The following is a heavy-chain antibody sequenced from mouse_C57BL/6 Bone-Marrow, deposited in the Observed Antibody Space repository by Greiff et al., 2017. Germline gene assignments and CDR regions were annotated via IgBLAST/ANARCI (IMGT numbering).Heavy chain of an antibody. J-gene: IGHJ4*01. CDR1: GYTFTSYG. V-gene: IGHV1-81*01. D-gene: IGHD1-1*01. Sequence: QVQLQQSGAELARPGASVKLSCKASGYTFTSYGISWVKQRTGQGLEWIGEIYPRSGNTYYNEKFKGKATLPADKSSSTAYMELRSLTSEDSAVYFCARDSSYRYAMDYWGQGTSVTVSS. CDR3: ARDSSYRYAMDY. CDR2: IYPRSGNT.